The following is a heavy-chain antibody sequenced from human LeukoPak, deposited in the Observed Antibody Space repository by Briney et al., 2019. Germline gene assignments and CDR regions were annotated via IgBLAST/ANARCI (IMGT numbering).Heavy chain of an antibody. CDR2: ISYDGSNR. J-gene: IGHJ4*02. D-gene: IGHD3-22*01. CDR3: ANLGYDSSGSARLIYY. CDR1: GFTLRSYG. V-gene: IGHV3-30*18. Sequence: GGSLRLSCAASGFTLRSYGMHWVRQAPGKGLEWVAFISYDGSNRYYADSVKGRFTISRDNSKNTPDLQMNSLRAEDTSVYYCANLGYDSSGSARLIYYWGQGTLVTVSS.